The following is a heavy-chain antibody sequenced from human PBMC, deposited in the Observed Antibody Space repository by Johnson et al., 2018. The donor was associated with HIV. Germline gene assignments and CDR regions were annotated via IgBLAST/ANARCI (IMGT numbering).Heavy chain of an antibody. Sequence: VQLVESGGGLVQPGRSLRLSCAASGFTFDDYAMHWVRQAPGKGLEWVSVIYSGGSTYYADSVKGRFTISRDNSTNTLYLQMNIQRAEDTAVYYCARDRGEHHCGYDSDAFDIWGQGTMVTVSS. CDR2: IYSGGST. CDR1: GFTFDDYA. CDR3: ARDRGEHHCGYDSDAFDI. V-gene: IGHV3-66*02. D-gene: IGHD5-12*01. J-gene: IGHJ3*02.